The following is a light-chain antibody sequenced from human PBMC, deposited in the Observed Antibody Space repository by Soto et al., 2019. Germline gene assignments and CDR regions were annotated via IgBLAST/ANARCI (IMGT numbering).Light chain of an antibody. Sequence: SYELTQPPSVSVAPGKTARITCGGNNIGSKSVHWYQQKPGQAPVLVIYYDSDRPSGIPERFSGSNSGNTATLTISRVEAGDEADYYCQVSSGVFGGGTKLTVL. CDR3: QVSSGV. V-gene: IGLV3-21*01. J-gene: IGLJ3*02. CDR1: NIGSKS. CDR2: YDS.